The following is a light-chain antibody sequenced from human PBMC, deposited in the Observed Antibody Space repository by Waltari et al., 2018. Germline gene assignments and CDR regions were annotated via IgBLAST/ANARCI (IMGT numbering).Light chain of an antibody. CDR3: QQYNSYPWT. J-gene: IGKJ1*01. Sequence: DIQMTQSPSTLSASVEDTFTITCRASQTISSWLAWYQQKPGRAPKLLIYKATTLEGGVPSMFSCSGSGTEFTLTISSLHPDDFATYYCQQYNSYPWTFDQGTKVEVK. V-gene: IGKV1-5*03. CDR2: KAT. CDR1: QTISSW.